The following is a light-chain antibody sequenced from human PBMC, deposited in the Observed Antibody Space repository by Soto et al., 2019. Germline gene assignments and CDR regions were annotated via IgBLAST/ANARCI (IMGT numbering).Light chain of an antibody. CDR2: GAS. V-gene: IGKV1-39*01. CDR1: QGISNY. CDR3: QQSYITPPYT. J-gene: IGKJ2*01. Sequence: DIRLTQSPPSLSASVGDRVTISCRANQGISNYLNWYQQKPGKAPNRLIYGASSLQSGVPSRFSGSGSGTDFNLSISSVRPEDFATDYCQQSYITPPYTLGQGTKLEIK.